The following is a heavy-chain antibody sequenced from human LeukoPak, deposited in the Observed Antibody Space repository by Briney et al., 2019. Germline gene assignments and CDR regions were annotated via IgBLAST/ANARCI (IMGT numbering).Heavy chain of an antibody. CDR2: ISDHEINK. Sequence: GGFLRLSCAASGFTFSAYGMDWVRQAPGKGLDWVAFISDHEINKYYADSVKGRFAISRDNSKNTLYLQMNSLRAEDTAVYYCAKRHPTSWYVVDYWGQGTLVTVSS. D-gene: IGHD6-13*01. V-gene: IGHV3-30*18. CDR1: GFTFSAYG. J-gene: IGHJ4*02. CDR3: AKRHPTSWYVVDY.